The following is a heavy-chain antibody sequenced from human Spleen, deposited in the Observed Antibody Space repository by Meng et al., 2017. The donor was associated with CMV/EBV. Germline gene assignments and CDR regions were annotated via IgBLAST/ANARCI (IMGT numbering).Heavy chain of an antibody. Sequence: GGSLRLSCAASGFTFRNYYMSWVRQAPGKGLEWVANIREDGSSKYYADPVKGRFTISRDNAKNSLYLQMNSLRAEDTAVYYCAREGARSIFGVVIRRGAYGIDVWGQGTTVTVSS. J-gene: IGHJ6*02. V-gene: IGHV3-7*01. CDR2: IREDGSSK. CDR1: GFTFRNYY. CDR3: AREGARSIFGVVIRRGAYGIDV. D-gene: IGHD3-3*01.